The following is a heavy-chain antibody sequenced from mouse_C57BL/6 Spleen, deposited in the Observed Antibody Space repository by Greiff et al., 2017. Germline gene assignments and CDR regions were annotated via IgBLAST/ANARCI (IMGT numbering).Heavy chain of an antibody. D-gene: IGHD1-1*02. V-gene: IGHV6-3*01. CDR2: IRLKSDNYAT. Sequence: EVKLVESGGGLVQPGGSMKLSCVASGFTFSNYWMNWVRQSPEKGLEWVAQIRLKSDNYATHYAESVKGRFTISRDDSKSSVYLQMNNLRAEDTGIYYCTEGSYGWFAYWGQGTLVTVSA. CDR1: GFTFSNYW. CDR3: TEGSYGWFAY. J-gene: IGHJ3*01.